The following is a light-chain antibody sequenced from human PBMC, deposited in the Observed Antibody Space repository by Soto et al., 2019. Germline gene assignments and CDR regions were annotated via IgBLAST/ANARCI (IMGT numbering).Light chain of an antibody. J-gene: IGKJ1*01. CDR3: QQYGGSRWT. Sequence: EIVLTQSPGTLSLSPGERATLSCRASQSVSSSYLAWYQQKPGQAPRLLIYGASSRATGIPDRFSGSGSGTDFTLTISRLEPEDLAVYYCQQYGGSRWTFGQGTKVDIK. CDR2: GAS. CDR1: QSVSSSY. V-gene: IGKV3-20*01.